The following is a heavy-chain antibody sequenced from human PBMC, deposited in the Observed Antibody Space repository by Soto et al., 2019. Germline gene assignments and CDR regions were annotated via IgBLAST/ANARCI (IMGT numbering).Heavy chain of an antibody. J-gene: IGHJ5*02. CDR2: IYYIGST. CDR3: ARVRAGFFWSGRRDNWFDP. D-gene: IGHD3-3*01. V-gene: IGHV4-31*03. CDR1: GGSISSGVYY. Sequence: PSETLSLTCTVSGGSISSGVYYWSWIRQHPGKGLEWIAYIYYIGSTYYNPSLKSRVSISLDTSKTQFSLKLSSVTAADTAVYYCARVRAGFFWSGRRDNWFDPWGQGTRVPVXS.